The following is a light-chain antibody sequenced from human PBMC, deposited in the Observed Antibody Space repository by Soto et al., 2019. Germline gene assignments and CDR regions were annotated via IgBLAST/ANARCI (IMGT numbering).Light chain of an antibody. Sequence: QSVLTQPPSASGTPGQRVTISCSGSTTNIKSNFVYWYQQFPGTAPKLLIYRSDQRPSGVPDRFSGSKSGTSACLAISGLRSEDEAEYHCATWDDSLSGWVFGGGTKLTVL. V-gene: IGLV1-47*01. J-gene: IGLJ3*02. CDR2: RSD. CDR1: TTNIKSNF. CDR3: ATWDDSLSGWV.